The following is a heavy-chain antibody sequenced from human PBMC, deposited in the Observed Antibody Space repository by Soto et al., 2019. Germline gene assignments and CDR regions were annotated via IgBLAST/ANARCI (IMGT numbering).Heavy chain of an antibody. Sequence: GGSLRLSCAASGFTFSNYAMSWVRQAAGKGLEWVSAISGSGGSTYYADSVKGRFTISRDNSKNTLYLQMNSLRAEDTAVYYCAKSRHTLRYFDWLPDYWGQGTLVTVSS. D-gene: IGHD3-9*01. CDR3: AKSRHTLRYFDWLPDY. CDR2: ISGSGGST. CDR1: GFTFSNYA. V-gene: IGHV3-23*01. J-gene: IGHJ4*02.